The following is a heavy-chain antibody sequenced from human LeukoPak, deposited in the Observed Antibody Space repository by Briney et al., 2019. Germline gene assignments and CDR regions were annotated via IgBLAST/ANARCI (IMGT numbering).Heavy chain of an antibody. J-gene: IGHJ4*02. V-gene: IGHV3-53*01. CDR2: IFSAGNT. D-gene: IGHD2/OR15-2a*01. Sequence: GGSLRLSCAASGFTVSSNYMSWVRQAPGKGLEWVSIIFSAGNTYYSDSVKGRFTISRDNSKNTLYLQMNSLRAEDTAVYYCARGDSGGPTSNFDYWGQGTLVTVSS. CDR1: GFTVSSNY. CDR3: ARGDSGGPTSNFDY.